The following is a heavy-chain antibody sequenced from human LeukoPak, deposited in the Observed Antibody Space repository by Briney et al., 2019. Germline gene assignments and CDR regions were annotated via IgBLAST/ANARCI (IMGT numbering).Heavy chain of an antibody. Sequence: GGSLRLSCAASGITVSSNSMNWVRQAPGKGLEWVAVISYDGSNKYYADSVKGRFTISRDNSKNTLYLQMNSLRAEDTAVYYCARVRHKGGFDPWGQGTLVTVSS. CDR2: ISYDGSNK. V-gene: IGHV3-30*01. D-gene: IGHD1-26*01. CDR3: ARVRHKGGFDP. J-gene: IGHJ5*02. CDR1: GITVSSNS.